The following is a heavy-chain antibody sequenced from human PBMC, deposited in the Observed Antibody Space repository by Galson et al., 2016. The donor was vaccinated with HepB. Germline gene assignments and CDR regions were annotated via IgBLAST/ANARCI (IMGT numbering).Heavy chain of an antibody. V-gene: IGHV4-39*01. CDR3: ARSRGGYNSQGYFDL. CDR2: LLYGGST. Sequence: ETLSLTCTVSGGSVSSRSYYWGWIRQPPGKGLEWIGSLLYGGSTYYSPSLKSRTTISVDTSKNQFSLNLISVTAADTAVYYCARSRGGYNSQGYFDLWGQGALVTVSS. CDR1: GGSVSSRSYY. D-gene: IGHD1-1*01. J-gene: IGHJ4*02.